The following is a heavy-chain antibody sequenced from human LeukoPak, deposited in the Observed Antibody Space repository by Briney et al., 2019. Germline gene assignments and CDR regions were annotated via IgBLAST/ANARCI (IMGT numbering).Heavy chain of an antibody. CDR2: IYPGDSDT. CDR1: AYRFTNYW. CDR3: ARLGYSYGYGNWFDP. J-gene: IGHJ5*02. V-gene: IGHV5-51*01. D-gene: IGHD5-18*01. Sequence: GESLKISCKGSAYRFTNYWIGWVRQMPGKGLEWMGIIYPGDSDTRYSPSFKGQVTISADKSISTAYLQWSSLKASDTAMYYCARLGYSYGYGNWFDPWGQGTLVTVSS.